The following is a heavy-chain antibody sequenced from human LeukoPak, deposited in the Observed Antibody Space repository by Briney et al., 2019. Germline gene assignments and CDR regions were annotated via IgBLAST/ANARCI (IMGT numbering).Heavy chain of an antibody. CDR3: ARDGSLTVVTPWDYYMDV. Sequence: GGSLRLSCAASGFTFSSYEMNWVRQAPGKGLEWVSYISSSGSTIYYADSVKGRFTIFRDNAKNSLYLQMNSLRAEDTAVYYCARDGSLTVVTPWDYYMDVWGKGTTVTVSS. V-gene: IGHV3-48*03. CDR2: ISSSGSTI. J-gene: IGHJ6*03. CDR1: GFTFSSYE. D-gene: IGHD4-23*01.